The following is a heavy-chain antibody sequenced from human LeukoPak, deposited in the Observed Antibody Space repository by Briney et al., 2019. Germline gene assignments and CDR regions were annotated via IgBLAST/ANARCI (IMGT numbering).Heavy chain of an antibody. CDR3: ARGEFGSGSYHIDY. CDR1: GFIFSSYS. V-gene: IGHV3-21*01. Sequence: GGSLRLPCAASGFIFSSYSMNWVRQAPGKGLEWVSFISGSSSYIYYADSVKGRLTISRDNAKNSLYLEMNSLRAEDTAVYYCARGEFGSGSYHIDYWGQGTLVTVSS. D-gene: IGHD3-10*01. J-gene: IGHJ4*02. CDR2: ISGSSSYI.